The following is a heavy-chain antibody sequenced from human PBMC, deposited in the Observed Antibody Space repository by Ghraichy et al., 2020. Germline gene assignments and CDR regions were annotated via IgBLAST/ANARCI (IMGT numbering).Heavy chain of an antibody. D-gene: IGHD4-23*01. CDR3: ARGSSVVRFYYYDGMDV. J-gene: IGHJ6*02. Sequence: GSLRISCVGSGYTFSSYTMNWVRQSPGKGLEWVSYITSSSRFKSYADSVKGRFTISRDNAQNSLYLQMNSLRDEDTAVYYCARGSSVVRFYYYDGMDVWGQGTTVTVSS. CDR2: ITSSSRFK. V-gene: IGHV3-48*02. CDR1: GYTFSSYT.